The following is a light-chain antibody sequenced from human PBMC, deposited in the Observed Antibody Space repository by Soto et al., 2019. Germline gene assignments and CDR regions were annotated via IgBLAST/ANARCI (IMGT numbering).Light chain of an antibody. Sequence: QSARTQPASVSGSPGQSITISCTGTSSDVGGYKYVSWYQHHPGKAPKLMIYEVSNRPSGVSNRFSGSKSGNTASLTISGLQAEDEADYYCSSYTGSSTPVFGGGTKLTVL. CDR3: SSYTGSSTPV. V-gene: IGLV2-14*01. CDR2: EVS. J-gene: IGLJ3*02. CDR1: SSDVGGYKY.